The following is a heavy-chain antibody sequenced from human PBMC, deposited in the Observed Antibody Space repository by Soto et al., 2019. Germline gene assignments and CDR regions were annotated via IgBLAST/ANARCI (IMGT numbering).Heavy chain of an antibody. V-gene: IGHV1-18*01. CDR2: ISAYNGNT. J-gene: IGHJ5*02. CDR1: GYTFTSYG. Sequence: ASVKVSCKASGYTFTSYGISWVRQAPGQGLEWMGWISAYNGNTNYAQKLQGRVTMTTDASTSTAYMELRSLRSDDTAVYYCARSPYYDFWSGHKSWFDPRGQGTLVTVSS. D-gene: IGHD3-3*01. CDR3: ARSPYYDFWSGHKSWFDP.